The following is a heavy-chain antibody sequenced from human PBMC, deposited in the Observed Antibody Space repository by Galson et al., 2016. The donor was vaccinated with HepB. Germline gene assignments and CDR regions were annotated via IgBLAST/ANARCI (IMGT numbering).Heavy chain of an antibody. CDR3: AKALMGRETAASFDY. D-gene: IGHD2-15*01. Sequence: SLRLSCAVSGFTFSNYVMTWVRQAPGKGLEWVSGVNPTGGTTYYADAVKGRFIIYRDNSRNTLFLQMSCLRADDTAVYYCAKALMGRETAASFDYWGQGALVTVSS. CDR1: GFTFSNYV. CDR2: VNPTGGTT. J-gene: IGHJ4*02. V-gene: IGHV3-23*01.